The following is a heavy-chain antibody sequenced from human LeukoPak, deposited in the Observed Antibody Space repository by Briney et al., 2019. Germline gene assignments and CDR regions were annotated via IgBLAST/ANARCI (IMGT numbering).Heavy chain of an antibody. J-gene: IGHJ4*02. V-gene: IGHV4-39*01. CDR1: GGSISSSSYY. CDR2: IYYSGST. Sequence: PSETLSLTCAVSGGSISSSSYYWGWIRQPPGKGLEWIGSIYYSGSTYYNPSLKSRVTISVDTSKNQFSLKLSSVTAADTAVYYCARQEVDDYFDYWGQGTLVTVSS. D-gene: IGHD2-2*01. CDR3: ARQEVDDYFDY.